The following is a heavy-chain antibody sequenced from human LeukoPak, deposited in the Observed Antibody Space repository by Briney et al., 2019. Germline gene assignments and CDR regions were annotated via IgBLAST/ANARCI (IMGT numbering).Heavy chain of an antibody. V-gene: IGHV6-1*01. Sequence: SQTLSLTCAISGDSVSNNSAIWIWIRQSPSRGLQWLGRTYYRSKWSNDYAVSVKSRITLNVDTSKNQFSLQLNSVTPEDTAVYYCARSSNLHYFDYWGQGTLVTVSS. CDR2: TYYRSKWSN. CDR3: ARSSNLHYFDY. CDR1: GDSVSNNSAI. J-gene: IGHJ4*02.